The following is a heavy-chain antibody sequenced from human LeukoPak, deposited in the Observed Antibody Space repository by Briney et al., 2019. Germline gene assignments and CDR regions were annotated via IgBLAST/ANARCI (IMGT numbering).Heavy chain of an antibody. CDR2: IYYSGST. V-gene: IGHV4-30-4*08. CDR3: ARVSPMLFDP. J-gene: IGHJ5*02. CDR1: GGSISSGDYY. Sequence: SETLSLTCTVSGGSISSGDYYWSWIRQPPGKGLEWIGYIYYSGSTYYNPSLKSRVTISVDTSKNQLSLKLISVTAADTAVYYCARVSPMLFDPWGQGTLVTVPS. D-gene: IGHD3-10*02.